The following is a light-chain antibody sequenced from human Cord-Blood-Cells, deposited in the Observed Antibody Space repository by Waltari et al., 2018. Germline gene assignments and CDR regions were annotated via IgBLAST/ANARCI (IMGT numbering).Light chain of an antibody. V-gene: IGLV2-14*01. CDR3: SSYTSSSTLYV. CDR1: SSDDGGYNY. J-gene: IGLJ1*01. CDR2: EFS. Sequence: QSALTQPASVSGSPGQSITISCPGTSSDDGGYNYFSWYQQHPSKAPKLIIYEFSNRPSGGSNRFSGSKSGNTASLTISGLQAEDEADYYCSSYTSSSTLYVFGTGTKVTVL.